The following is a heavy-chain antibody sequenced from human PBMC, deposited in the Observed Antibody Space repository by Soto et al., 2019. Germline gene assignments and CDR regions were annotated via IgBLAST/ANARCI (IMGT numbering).Heavy chain of an antibody. V-gene: IGHV4-30-4*01. Sequence: PSETLSLTCTVSGGSISSGDYYWSWIRQPPGKGLEWIGYIYYSGSTYYNPSLKSRVTISVDTSKNQFSLKLSSVTAADTAVYYCASAPFGVFWSGYNGYYYYGMEVWGQGTTVTVSS. J-gene: IGHJ6*02. CDR3: ASAPFGVFWSGYNGYYYYGMEV. D-gene: IGHD3-3*01. CDR2: IYYSGST. CDR1: GGSISSGDYY.